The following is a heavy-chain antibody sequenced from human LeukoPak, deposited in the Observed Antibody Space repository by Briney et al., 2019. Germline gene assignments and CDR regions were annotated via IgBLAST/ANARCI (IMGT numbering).Heavy chain of an antibody. CDR2: INPNSGGT. CDR3: ARGRGYYYDSSGYYGFDY. Sequence: ASVKVSCKASGYTLTGYYMHWVRQAPGQGLEWMGWINPNSGGTNYAQKFQGRVTMTRDTSISTAYMELSRLRSDDTAVYYCARGRGYYYDSSGYYGFDYWGQGTLVTVSS. J-gene: IGHJ4*02. D-gene: IGHD3-22*01. CDR1: GYTLTGYY. V-gene: IGHV1-2*02.